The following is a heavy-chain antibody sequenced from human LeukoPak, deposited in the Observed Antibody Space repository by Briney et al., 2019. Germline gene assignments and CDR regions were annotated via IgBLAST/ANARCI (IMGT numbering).Heavy chain of an antibody. CDR1: GGSFSGYY. Sequence: KASETLSLTCAVYGGSFSGYYWSWIRQPPGKGLEWIGEINHSGSTNYNPSLKSRVTISVDTSKNQFSLKLSSVTAADTAVYYCARHGDFETYFDYWGQGTLVTVSS. V-gene: IGHV4-34*01. CDR3: ARHGDFETYFDY. D-gene: IGHD4-17*01. J-gene: IGHJ4*02. CDR2: INHSGST.